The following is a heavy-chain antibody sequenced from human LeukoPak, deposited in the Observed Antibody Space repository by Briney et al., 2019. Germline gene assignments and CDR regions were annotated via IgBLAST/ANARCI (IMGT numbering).Heavy chain of an antibody. CDR2: INSDGSST. CDR1: RFTFSRYW. CDR3: ARVLELGAFDI. D-gene: IGHD1-7*01. Sequence: GGSLRLSCAASRFTFSRYWMHWVRQPPGKGLVWVSRINSDGSSTSYADSVKGRFTISRDNAKNTLYLQMNSLRAEDTAVYYCARVLELGAFDIWGQGTMVTVSS. V-gene: IGHV3-74*01. J-gene: IGHJ3*02.